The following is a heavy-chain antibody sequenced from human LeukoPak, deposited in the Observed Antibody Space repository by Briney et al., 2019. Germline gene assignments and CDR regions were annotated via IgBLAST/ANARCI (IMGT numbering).Heavy chain of an antibody. CDR1: GGSFSSYY. D-gene: IGHD5-12*01. J-gene: IGHJ4*02. CDR3: ARGCSGYDYVAD. V-gene: IGHV4-59*08. CDR2: IYYSGST. Sequence: SETLSLTCAVYGGSFSSYYWSWIRQPPGKGLEWIGYIYYSGSTNYNPSLKSRVTISVDTSKNQFSLKLSSVTAADTAVYYCARGCSGYDYVADWGQGTLVTVSS.